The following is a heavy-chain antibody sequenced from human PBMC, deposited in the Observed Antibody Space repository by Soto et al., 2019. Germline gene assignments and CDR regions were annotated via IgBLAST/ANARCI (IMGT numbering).Heavy chain of an antibody. CDR2: INHSGST. V-gene: IGHV4-34*01. J-gene: IGHJ4*02. CDR1: GGSFSGYY. CDR3: AREKVGYYYDSSGYLTPSTPHYFDY. Sequence: SETLSLTCAVYGGSFSGYYWSWIRQPPGKGLEWIGEINHSGSTNYNPSLKSRVTISVDTSKNQFSLKLSSVTAADTAVYYCAREKVGYYYDSSGYLTPSTPHYFDYWGQGTLVTVSS. D-gene: IGHD3-22*01.